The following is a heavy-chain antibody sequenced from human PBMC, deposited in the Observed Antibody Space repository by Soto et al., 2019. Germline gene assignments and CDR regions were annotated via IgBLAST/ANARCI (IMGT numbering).Heavy chain of an antibody. CDR1: GFTFSSFG. D-gene: IGHD3-22*01. CDR3: AKDTYFHDSSGYYIFDY. Sequence: QVQLVESGGGVVQPGRSLRLSCAASGFTFSSFGMHWVRQAPGKGLEWVAHISYDGSNDHSADSVKGRFTISRDNSEDTLYLQVNSLRVEDTAVYYCAKDTYFHDSSGYYIFDYWGQGTLVTVSS. CDR2: ISYDGSND. J-gene: IGHJ4*02. V-gene: IGHV3-30*18.